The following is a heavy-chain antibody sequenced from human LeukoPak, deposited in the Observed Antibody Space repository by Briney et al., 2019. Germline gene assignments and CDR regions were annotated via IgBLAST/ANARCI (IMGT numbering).Heavy chain of an antibody. J-gene: IGHJ6*03. CDR3: ARARYSSSWYVRYYMDV. Sequence: PSETLSLTCNVSGESISSHYWSWTRQSPGKGLEWIGYITNSGTTKFNPSLKSRVTISVDTSKNQFSLKLSSVTAANTAVYYCARARYSSSWYVRYYMDVWGKATTVTVSS. V-gene: IGHV4-59*11. D-gene: IGHD6-13*01. CDR1: GESISSHY. CDR2: ITNSGTT.